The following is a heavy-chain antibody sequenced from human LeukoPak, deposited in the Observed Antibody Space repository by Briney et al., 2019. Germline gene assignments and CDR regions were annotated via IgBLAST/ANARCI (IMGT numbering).Heavy chain of an antibody. J-gene: IGHJ4*02. CDR3: TTDLGYSSSDFDY. Sequence: GGPLRLSCAASGFTFSNAWMNWVRQATGKGLEWVGRIKSKTDGGTTDYAAPVKGRFTISRDDSKNTLYLQMNSLKTEDTAVYYCTTDLGYSSSDFDYWGQGTLVTVSS. D-gene: IGHD6-13*01. CDR2: IKSKTDGGTT. V-gene: IGHV3-15*07. CDR1: GFTFSNAW.